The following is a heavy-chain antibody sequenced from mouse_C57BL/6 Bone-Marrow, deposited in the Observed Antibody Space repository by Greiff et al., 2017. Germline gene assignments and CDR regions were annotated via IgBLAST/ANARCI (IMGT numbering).Heavy chain of an antibody. J-gene: IGHJ2*01. CDR3: ARKVGSSLYYFDY. Sequence: VKLVESGPELVKPGASVKISCKASGYAFSSSWMNWVKQRPGKGLEWIGRIYPGDGDTNYNGKFKGKATLTADKSSSTAYMQLSSLTSEDSAVYFCARKVGSSLYYFDYWGQGTTLTVSS. V-gene: IGHV1-82*01. CDR2: IYPGDGDT. D-gene: IGHD1-1*01. CDR1: GYAFSSSW.